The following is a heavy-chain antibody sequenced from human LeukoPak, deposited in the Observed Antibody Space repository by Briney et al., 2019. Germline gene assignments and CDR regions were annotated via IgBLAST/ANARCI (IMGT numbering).Heavy chain of an antibody. CDR2: ISSSGSTI. D-gene: IGHD1-26*01. CDR3: ARDWGLVGATPFDY. V-gene: IGHV3-48*03. J-gene: IGHJ4*02. Sequence: GGSLRLSCAASGFTFSSYEMNWVRQAPGKGLEWVSYISSSGSTIYYADSVKGRFTISRDNAKNSLYLQMNSLRAEDTAVYYCARDWGLVGATPFDYWGQGTLVTVSS. CDR1: GFTFSSYE.